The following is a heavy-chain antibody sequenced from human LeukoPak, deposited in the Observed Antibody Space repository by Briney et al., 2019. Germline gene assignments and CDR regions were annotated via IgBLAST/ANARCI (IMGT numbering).Heavy chain of an antibody. Sequence: SETLSLTCTVSGGSISSGSYYWSWIRQPAGKGLEWIGRIYTSGSTNYNASLKSRVTISVDTSKNQFSLKLSSVTAADTAVYYCAREQNYYDSSGYYSGWFDPWGQGTLVTVSS. D-gene: IGHD3-22*01. CDR3: AREQNYYDSSGYYSGWFDP. J-gene: IGHJ5*02. V-gene: IGHV4-61*02. CDR1: GGSISSGSYY. CDR2: IYTSGST.